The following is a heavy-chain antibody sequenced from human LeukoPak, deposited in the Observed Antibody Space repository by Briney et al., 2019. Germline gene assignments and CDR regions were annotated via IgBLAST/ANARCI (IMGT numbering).Heavy chain of an antibody. CDR2: IYYSGSS. J-gene: IGHJ4*02. CDR1: GYSISSGYY. V-gene: IGHV4-38-2*02. D-gene: IGHD5-24*01. Sequence: SETLSLTCIVSGYSISSGYYWGWIRQPPGRGLEWIGYIYYSGSSYYNPSLRSRVTISVDTSKNHFSLKLSSVTAADTAVYYCARNRDGYNSFDYWGQGTLVTVSS. CDR3: ARNRDGYNSFDY.